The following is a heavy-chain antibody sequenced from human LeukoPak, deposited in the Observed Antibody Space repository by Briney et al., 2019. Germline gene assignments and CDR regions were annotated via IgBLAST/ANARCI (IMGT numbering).Heavy chain of an antibody. V-gene: IGHV1-69*05. Sequence: VASVKVSCKVSGGIYRITAITWVRQAPGQGLEWMGGIIPMSTTANYAQKFQGRVTITRDDSTSTAYMEVSSLRSEDTALYYCATYGGNTAEYFQHWARAPWSPSPQ. CDR3: ATYGGNTAEYFQH. D-gene: IGHD4-23*01. CDR1: GGIYRITA. J-gene: IGHJ1*01. CDR2: IIPMSTTA.